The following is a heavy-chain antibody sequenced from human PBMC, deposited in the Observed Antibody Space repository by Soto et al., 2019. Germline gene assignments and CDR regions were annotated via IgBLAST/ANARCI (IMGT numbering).Heavy chain of an antibody. D-gene: IGHD4-4*01. V-gene: IGHV3-48*02. CDR1: GFIFNNAW. J-gene: IGHJ4*02. Sequence: GGSLRLSCAASGFIFNNAWMNWVRQAPGKGLEWVSYISSSSSSIYYADSVKGRFTISRDNAKDSLYLQMNSLRDEDTAVYYCARAPTVYNYVYGYWGQGTLVTVSS. CDR3: ARAPTVYNYVYGY. CDR2: ISSSSSSI.